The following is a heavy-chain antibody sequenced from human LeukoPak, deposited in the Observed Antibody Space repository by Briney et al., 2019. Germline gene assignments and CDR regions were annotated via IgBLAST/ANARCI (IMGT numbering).Heavy chain of an antibody. CDR3: ARDLRWLQCFDY. D-gene: IGHD5-24*01. V-gene: IGHV3-30-3*01. J-gene: IGHJ4*02. CDR1: GFSLSDYA. CDR2: ISYDGSNK. Sequence: PGRSLRLSCAASGFSLSDYALHWVRQAPGKGLEWVAIISYDGSNKEYADSLKGRFTISRDNSKNTLYLQMSSLRVEDTAVYYCARDLRWLQCFDYWGRGTLVTVSS.